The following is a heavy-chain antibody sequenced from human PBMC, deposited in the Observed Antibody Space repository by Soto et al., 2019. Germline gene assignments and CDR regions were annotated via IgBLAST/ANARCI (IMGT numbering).Heavy chain of an antibody. J-gene: IGHJ6*03. V-gene: IGHV4-59*01. CDR3: ARVQGWNYYYYYYLDV. Sequence: SETLSLTCTVSGGSIGSYFRSWIRQPPGKGLEWIGYIYYSGSTKYNPSLKSRVTISVDTSKNQLSLKLSSVTAADTAVYYCARVQGWNYYYYYYLDVWGKGTTVTVS. CDR1: GGSIGSYF. CDR2: IYYSGST. D-gene: IGHD6-19*01.